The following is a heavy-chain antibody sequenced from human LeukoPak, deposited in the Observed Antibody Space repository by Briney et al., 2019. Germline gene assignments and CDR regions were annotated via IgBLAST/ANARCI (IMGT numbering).Heavy chain of an antibody. CDR3: ARGIGRRGGWLRPYYYYYYMDV. CDR2: ISSNGGST. J-gene: IGHJ6*03. Sequence: GGSLRLSCAASGFTFSSYAMHWVRQAPGKGLEYVSAISSNGGSTYYANSVKGRFTISRDNSKNTLYLQMGSLRAEDMAVYYCARGIGRRGGWLRPYYYYYYMDVWGKGTTVTVSS. V-gene: IGHV3-64*01. CDR1: GFTFSSYA. D-gene: IGHD5-24*01.